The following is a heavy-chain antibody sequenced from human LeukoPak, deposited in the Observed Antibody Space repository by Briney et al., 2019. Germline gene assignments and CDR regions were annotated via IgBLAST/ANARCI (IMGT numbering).Heavy chain of an antibody. J-gene: IGHJ4*02. Sequence: GGSLRLSCAASGFTFSRYGMHWVRQAPGKGLEWVAVISYDGSNNYYADSVKGRFTISRDNSKNPLYLQMNSLRAEDTAVYYCAKPMNSGWYPPFDYWGQGTLVTVSS. CDR3: AKPMNSGWYPPFDY. CDR1: GFTFSRYG. D-gene: IGHD6-19*01. V-gene: IGHV3-30*18. CDR2: ISYDGSNN.